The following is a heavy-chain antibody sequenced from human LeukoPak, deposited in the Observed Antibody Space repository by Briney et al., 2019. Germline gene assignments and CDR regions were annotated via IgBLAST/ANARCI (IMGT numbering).Heavy chain of an antibody. CDR1: GFTFSGYA. Sequence: GGSLRLSCSASGFTFSGYAMHWVRQAPGKGLEYVSAIRSNGGDTHYADSVRGRFTISRDNSKNTLYLQVNSLRVEDTAVYYCAMAVIGSGWTLDYWGQGTLVTVSS. D-gene: IGHD6-19*01. CDR3: AMAVIGSGWTLDY. CDR2: IRSNGGDT. V-gene: IGHV3-64*04. J-gene: IGHJ4*02.